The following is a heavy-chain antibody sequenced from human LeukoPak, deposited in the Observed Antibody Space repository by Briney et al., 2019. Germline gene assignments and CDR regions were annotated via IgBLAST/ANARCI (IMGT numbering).Heavy chain of an antibody. CDR2: IYPGDSGT. CDR1: GYSFTSYW. D-gene: IGHD3-22*01. J-gene: IGHJ4*02. CDR3: ARPRSSGYYPYYFDY. V-gene: IGHV5-51*01. Sequence: GESLKISCKGSGYSFTSYWIGWVRQMPGKGLEWMGIIYPGDSGTRYSPSFQGQVTISADKSISTAYLQWSSLKASDTAMYYCARPRSSGYYPYYFDYWGQGTLVTVSS.